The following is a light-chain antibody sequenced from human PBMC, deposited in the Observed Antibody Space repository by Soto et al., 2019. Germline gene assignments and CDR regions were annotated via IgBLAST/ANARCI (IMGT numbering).Light chain of an antibody. CDR2: GTS. CDR3: QQYGESPPLT. Sequence: EIVLTQSPGTLSLSPGERATLSCRASQSVNSNYLAWYQQKPGQAPRLLIYGTSSRATGIPDRFSGSGSGTDFTLAISRLEPEDYAVYYCQQYGESPPLTFGGGTKVEIK. CDR1: QSVNSNY. J-gene: IGKJ4*01. V-gene: IGKV3-20*01.